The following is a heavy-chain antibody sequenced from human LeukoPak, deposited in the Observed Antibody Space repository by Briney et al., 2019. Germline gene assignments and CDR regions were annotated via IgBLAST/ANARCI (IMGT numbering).Heavy chain of an antibody. J-gene: IGHJ3*02. D-gene: IGHD3-16*02. Sequence: GGSLRLSCAASGFTFSNAWMSWVRQAPGKGLEWVGRIKSKTDGGKTDYAAPVKGRFTISRDDSKNTLYLQMNSLKTEDTAVYYCTTDKPTYYDYVWGSYRSFMAFDIWGQGTMVTVSS. CDR2: IKSKTDGGKT. CDR1: GFTFSNAW. CDR3: TTDKPTYYDYVWGSYRSFMAFDI. V-gene: IGHV3-15*01.